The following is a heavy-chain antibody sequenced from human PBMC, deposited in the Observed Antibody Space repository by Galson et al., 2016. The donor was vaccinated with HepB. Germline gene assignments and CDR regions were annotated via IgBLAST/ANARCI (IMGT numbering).Heavy chain of an antibody. J-gene: IGHJ4*02. CDR1: GYSFTTYT. CDR2: INGGSGNT. CDR3: ARDAWSGSYSGIDY. Sequence: SVKVSCKASGYSFTTYTIHWVRQAPGQRLEWMGWINGGSGNTKYSQKFQGRVTITRDTSISTAYMEPSRLKSDDTAVYYCARDAWSGSYSGIDYWGQGTLVTVSS. D-gene: IGHD1-26*01. V-gene: IGHV1-3*01.